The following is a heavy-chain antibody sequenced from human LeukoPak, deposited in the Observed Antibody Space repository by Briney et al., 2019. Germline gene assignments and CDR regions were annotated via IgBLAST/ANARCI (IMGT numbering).Heavy chain of an antibody. V-gene: IGHV3-33*01. J-gene: IGHJ4*02. CDR3: ARGGFFYYDSSGYLYYFDY. D-gene: IGHD3-22*01. CDR1: GFTFSSYG. Sequence: PGGSLRLSCAASGFTFSSYGMHWVRQAPGKGLEWVAVIWYDGSNKYYADSVKGRFTISRDNPKNTLYLQMNSLRAEDTAVYYCARGGFFYYDSSGYLYYFDYWGQGTLVTVSS. CDR2: IWYDGSNK.